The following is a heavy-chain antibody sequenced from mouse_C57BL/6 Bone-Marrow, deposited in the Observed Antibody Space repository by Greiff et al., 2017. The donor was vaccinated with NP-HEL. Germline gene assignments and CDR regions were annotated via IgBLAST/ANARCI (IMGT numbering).Heavy chain of an antibody. V-gene: IGHV1-66*01. CDR2: IYPGSGNT. CDR1: GYSFTSYY. D-gene: IGHD2-2*01. Sequence: VQLQQSGPELVKPGASVKISCKASGYSFTSYYIHWVKQRPGQGLEWIGWIYPGSGNTKYNEKFKGKATLTADTSSSTAYMQLSSLTSEDSAVYYCARGIYYGYDGGFAYWGQGTLVTVSA. J-gene: IGHJ3*01. CDR3: ARGIYYGYDGGFAY.